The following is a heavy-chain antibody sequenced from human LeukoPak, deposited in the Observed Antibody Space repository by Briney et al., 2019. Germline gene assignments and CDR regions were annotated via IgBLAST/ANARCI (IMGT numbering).Heavy chain of an antibody. J-gene: IGHJ6*02. V-gene: IGHV1-3*01. CDR3: ARDPAGASAYYYYYGMDV. CDR1: GYTFTSYA. CDR2: INAGNGNT. Sequence: ASVKVSCKASGYTFTSYAMHWVRQAPGQRLGWMGWINAGNGNTKYSQKFQGRVTITRDTSASTAYMELSSLRSEDTAVYYCARDPAGASAYYYYYGMDVWGQGTTVTVSS. D-gene: IGHD1-26*01.